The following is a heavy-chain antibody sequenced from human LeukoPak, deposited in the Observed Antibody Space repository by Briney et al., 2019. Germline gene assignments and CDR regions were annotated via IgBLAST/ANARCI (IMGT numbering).Heavy chain of an antibody. Sequence: GGSLSLSCAPSGLVFSASYKRWVRNARGKGLECVATIKPDGSEKYHVDSVSGRFTISRDNKNDSLFLQMNSLRDDDRDVYYYVRGGTYSTVSWGQGTLVNVS. D-gene: IGHD2-15*01. CDR3: VRGGTYSTVS. CDR1: GLVFSASY. CDR2: IKPDGSEK. V-gene: IGHV3-7*01. J-gene: IGHJ5*02.